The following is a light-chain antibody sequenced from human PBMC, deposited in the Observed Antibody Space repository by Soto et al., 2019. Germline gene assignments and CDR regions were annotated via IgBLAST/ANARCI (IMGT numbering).Light chain of an antibody. Sequence: QAVVTQEPSLTVSPGGTVTLTCGSSTGSVTSGHYPYWFQQKPGQAPRTLIYDTSNKHSWTPARFSGSLLGGKAALTLSGAQPEDEAEYFCLLSYTGARIFGGGTKVTVL. CDR2: DTS. CDR1: TGSVTSGHY. V-gene: IGLV7-46*01. CDR3: LLSYTGARI. J-gene: IGLJ2*01.